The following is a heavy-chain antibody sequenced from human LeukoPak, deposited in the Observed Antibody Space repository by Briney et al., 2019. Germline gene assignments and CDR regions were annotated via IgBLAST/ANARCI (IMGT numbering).Heavy chain of an antibody. CDR3: ARGNSMVRGVRAYYYYYMDV. Sequence: GGSLRLSCAASGFTFDDYAMHWVRQAPGKGLEGVSGISWNSGSIGYADSVKGRFTISRDNAKNSLYLQMNSLRAEDTAVYYCARGNSMVRGVRAYYYYYMDVWGKGTTVTISS. CDR2: ISWNSGSI. D-gene: IGHD3-10*01. CDR1: GFTFDDYA. J-gene: IGHJ6*03. V-gene: IGHV3-9*01.